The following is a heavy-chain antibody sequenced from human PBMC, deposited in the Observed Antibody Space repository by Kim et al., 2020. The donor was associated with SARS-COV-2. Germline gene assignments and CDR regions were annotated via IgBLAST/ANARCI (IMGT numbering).Heavy chain of an antibody. Sequence: SETLSLTCAVYGGSFSGYYWSWIRQPPGKGLEWIGEINHSGSTNYNPSLKSRVTISVDTSKNQFSLKLSSVTAADTAVYYCARAGRQQLVTRRFDYWGQG. CDR3: ARAGRQQLVTRRFDY. CDR2: INHSGST. J-gene: IGHJ4*02. CDR1: GGSFSGYY. V-gene: IGHV4-34*01. D-gene: IGHD6-13*01.